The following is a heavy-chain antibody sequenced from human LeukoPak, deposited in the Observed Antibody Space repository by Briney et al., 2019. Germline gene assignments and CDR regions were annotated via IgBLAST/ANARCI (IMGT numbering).Heavy chain of an antibody. V-gene: IGHV3-9*01. J-gene: IGHJ2*01. CDR2: ISWNSGSI. CDR1: GFTFDDYA. D-gene: IGHD3-22*01. CDR3: AKEATYDSSGYYYVRDWYFDL. Sequence: PGGSLRLSCAASGFTFDDYAMHWVRQAPGKGLEWVSGISWNSGSIGYADSVKGRFTISRDNAKNSLYLQMNSLRAEDTALYYCAKEATYDSSGYYYVRDWYFDLWGRGTLVTVSS.